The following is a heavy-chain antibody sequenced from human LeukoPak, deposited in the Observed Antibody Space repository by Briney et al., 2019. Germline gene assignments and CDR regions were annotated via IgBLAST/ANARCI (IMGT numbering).Heavy chain of an antibody. CDR1: GFTFSSYE. CDR2: ISSSGSTI. V-gene: IGHV3-48*03. D-gene: IGHD6-13*01. Sequence: GGSLRLSCAASGFTFSSYEMNWVRQAPGKGLEWVSYISSSGSTIYYADSVKGRFTISRDSAKNSLYLQMNSLRVEDTAVYYCARDSSGWYHWFDPWGQGTLVTVSS. CDR3: ARDSSGWYHWFDP. J-gene: IGHJ5*02.